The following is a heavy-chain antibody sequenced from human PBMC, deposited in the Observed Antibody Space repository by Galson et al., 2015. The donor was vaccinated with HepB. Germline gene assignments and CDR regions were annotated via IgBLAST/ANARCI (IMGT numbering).Heavy chain of an antibody. J-gene: IGHJ3*01. D-gene: IGHD2-15*01. Sequence: SLRLSCAGSGFTFSSYSVSWVRQAPGKGLEWVSYTSTTSSTTYYADSVKGRFTISRDNAKSSVYLQLNSLRAEDTAVYYCARDRGYCSGGNCYRFFDFWGQGIMVTVSS. V-gene: IGHV3-48*01. CDR1: GFTFSSYS. CDR2: TSTTSSTT. CDR3: ARDRGYCSGGNCYRFFDF.